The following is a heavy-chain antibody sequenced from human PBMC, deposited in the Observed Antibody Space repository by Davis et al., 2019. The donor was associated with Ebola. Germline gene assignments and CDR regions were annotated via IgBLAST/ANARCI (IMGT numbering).Heavy chain of an antibody. CDR2: MNPNSGNT. J-gene: IGHJ4*02. D-gene: IGHD6-19*01. V-gene: IGHV1-8*01. CDR3: ATIAVAGIDY. CDR1: GYTFTRSD. Sequence: ASVPVPRMASGYTFTRSDINWVRQATGQGLEWMGWMNPNSGNTGYAQKFQGRVTLTRNTSISTAYMELSSLRSEDTAVYYCATIAVAGIDYWGQGTLVTVSS.